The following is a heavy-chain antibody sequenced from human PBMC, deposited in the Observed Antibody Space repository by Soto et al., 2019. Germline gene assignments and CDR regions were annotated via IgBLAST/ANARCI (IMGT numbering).Heavy chain of an antibody. CDR3: ARNVVVPAAMVGWFDP. D-gene: IGHD2-2*01. CDR1: GGSISSSSYY. J-gene: IGHJ5*02. V-gene: IGHV4-39*02. CDR2: IYYSGST. Sequence: QLQLQESGPGLVKPSETLSLTCTVSGGSISSSSYYWGWIRQPPGKGLEWIGSIYYSGSTYYNPSLQSRVTIPVGTSKNHCSLKLSSVTAADTAVYYCARNVVVPAAMVGWFDPWGQGTLVTVSS.